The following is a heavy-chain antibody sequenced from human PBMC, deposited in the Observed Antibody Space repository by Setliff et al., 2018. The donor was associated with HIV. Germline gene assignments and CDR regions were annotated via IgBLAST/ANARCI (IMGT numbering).Heavy chain of an antibody. V-gene: IGHV1-3*01. CDR2: INAGNGNT. D-gene: IGHD3-16*01. CDR3: ARRANLALGY. CDR1: GYTFTTYA. J-gene: IGHJ4*02. Sequence: ASVKVSCKASGYTFTTYAIHWVRQAPGQRLEWMGWINAGNGNTKYSQKLQGRVTITRDTSASTAYMELSSLRSEDTAVYYCARRANLALGYWGQGTLVTVSS.